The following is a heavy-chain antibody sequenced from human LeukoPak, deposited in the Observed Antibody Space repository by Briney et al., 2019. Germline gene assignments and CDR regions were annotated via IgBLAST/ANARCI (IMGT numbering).Heavy chain of an antibody. CDR3: ARGVHYFDY. Sequence: SETLSLTCAVYGGSLSGYYWSWIRQPPGKGLEWIGEINHSGSTNYNPSLKSRVTISVDTSKNQFSLKLSSVTAADTAVYYCARGVHYFDYWGQGTLVTVSS. CDR1: GGSLSGYY. V-gene: IGHV4-34*01. CDR2: INHSGST. J-gene: IGHJ4*02.